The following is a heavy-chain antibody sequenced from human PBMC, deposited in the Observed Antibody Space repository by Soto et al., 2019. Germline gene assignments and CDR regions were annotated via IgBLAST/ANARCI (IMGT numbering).Heavy chain of an antibody. D-gene: IGHD2-21*01. J-gene: IGHJ6*02. CDR1: GFTFSSYA. CDR3: ERHFRHIVVVNALVLSYGMDV. CDR2: ISYDGSNK. Sequence: GGSLRLSCAASGFTFSSYAMHWVRQAPGKGLEWVAVISYDGSNKYYADSVKGRFTISRDNSKNTLYLQMNSLRAEDTAVYYCERHFRHIVVVNALVLSYGMDVWGQGTTVTVSS. V-gene: IGHV3-30-3*01.